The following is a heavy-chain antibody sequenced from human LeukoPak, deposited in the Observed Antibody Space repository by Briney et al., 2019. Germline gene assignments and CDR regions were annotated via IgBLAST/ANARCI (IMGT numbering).Heavy chain of an antibody. CDR2: IYLRDFHI. D-gene: IGHD2-15*01. CDR3: ARHEYPGYCSGGSCLPTEYDY. CDR1: EYIFSTHW. V-gene: IGHV5-51*01. Sequence: GESLKISCKASEYIFSTHWIGWVRQMPGKGLEWMGIIYLRDFHIKYSPSFQGQVTISADKSISTAYLQWSSLKASDTAMYYCARHEYPGYCSGGSCLPTEYDYWGQGTLVTVSS. J-gene: IGHJ4*02.